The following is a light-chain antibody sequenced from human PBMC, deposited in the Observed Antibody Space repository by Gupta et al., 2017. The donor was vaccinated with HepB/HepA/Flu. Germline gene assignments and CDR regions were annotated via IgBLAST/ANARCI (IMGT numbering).Light chain of an antibody. J-gene: IGLJ3*02. CDR1: SSDVGGYNY. V-gene: IGLV2-11*01. CDR3: CSYAGSYTV. Sequence: QPALTQPRSVSGSPGQSVTISCTGTSSDVGGYNYVSWYQQHPGKAPKLIIYDVSKLPSGVPDCFSGSKSGTTASLTISGLQAEDEAYYYCCSYAGSYTVFGGETKLTVL. CDR2: DVS.